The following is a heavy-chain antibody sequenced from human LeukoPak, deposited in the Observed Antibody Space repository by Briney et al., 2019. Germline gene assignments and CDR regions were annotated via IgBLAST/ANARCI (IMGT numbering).Heavy chain of an antibody. CDR2: ISSSGILI. J-gene: IGHJ4*02. D-gene: IGHD6-19*01. V-gene: IGHV3-48*03. Sequence: GGSLRLSCAASGFTFSNYEMNWVRQAPGKGREWVSFISSSGILIYYADSVKGRFTISRDNGKNSLSLQMDSLRVEDTAVYYCAKVSGSGWHFDHWGQGTLVTVSS. CDR3: AKVSGSGWHFDH. CDR1: GFTFSNYE.